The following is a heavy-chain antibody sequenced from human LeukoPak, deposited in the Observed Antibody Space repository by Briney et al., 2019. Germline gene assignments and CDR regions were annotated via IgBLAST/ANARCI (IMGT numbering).Heavy chain of an antibody. Sequence: GGSLRLSCAASEIAFSTYAMDWVRQATGKGLEWVSALSSSGATTYYADSVKGRFTILKYNTKNTLYLQMYSIIAEDTAIYYCAKDQSCGFDYWGQGTLVTVSS. CDR2: LSSSGATT. D-gene: IGHD2-15*01. CDR3: AKDQSCGFDY. CDR1: EIAFSTYA. J-gene: IGHJ4*02. V-gene: IGHV3-23*01.